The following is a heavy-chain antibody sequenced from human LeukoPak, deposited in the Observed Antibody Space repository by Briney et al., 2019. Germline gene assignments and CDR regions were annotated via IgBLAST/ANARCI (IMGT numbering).Heavy chain of an antibody. CDR1: GFTFRTYG. CDR2: IRYDGSDK. Sequence: GGSLRLSCAASGFTFRTYGMHWVRQAPGKGLEWVASIRYDGSDKYYADAVKGRFTISRDNSKNTLYLQMNSLRAEDTAVYYCAKGKLWFGELLSYFDYWGQGTLVTVSS. CDR3: AKGKLWFGELLSYFDY. J-gene: IGHJ4*02. V-gene: IGHV3-30*02. D-gene: IGHD3-10*01.